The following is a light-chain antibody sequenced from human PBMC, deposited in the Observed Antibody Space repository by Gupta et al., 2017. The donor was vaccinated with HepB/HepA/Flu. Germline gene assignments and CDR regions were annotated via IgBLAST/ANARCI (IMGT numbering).Light chain of an antibody. J-gene: IGKJ1*01. CDR1: QSIGSY. V-gene: IGKV1-39*01. CDR2: SAS. CDR3: QHSYSLPWT. Sequence: DIQMTPSLSSLSASVGDKVTISCRASQSIGSYLHWYQQKPGKAPMLLIYSASRLQSGVPSRFSGSGSGTDFTLTISSLQPEDFATYSCQHSYSLPWTFGQGTKVDIK.